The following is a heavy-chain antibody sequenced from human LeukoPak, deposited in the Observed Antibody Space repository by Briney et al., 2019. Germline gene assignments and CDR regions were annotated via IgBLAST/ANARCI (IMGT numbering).Heavy chain of an antibody. CDR3: ARDIQAYCGGDCQPDAFDY. V-gene: IGHV3-30-3*01. J-gene: IGHJ4*02. CDR1: GFTFSSYA. CDR2: ISYDGSNK. Sequence: GGSLRLSCAASGFTFSSYAMHWVRQAPGKGLEWVAVISYDGSNKYYADSVKGRFTISRDNSKNTLYLQMNSLRAEDTAMYYCARDIQAYCGGDCQPDAFDYWGQGTLVTVSS. D-gene: IGHD2-21*02.